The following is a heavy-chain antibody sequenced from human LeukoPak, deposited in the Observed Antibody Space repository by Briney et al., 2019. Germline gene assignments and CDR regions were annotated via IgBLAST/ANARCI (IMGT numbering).Heavy chain of an antibody. CDR2: INHSGST. CDR1: GGSFSGYY. V-gene: IGHV4-34*01. D-gene: IGHD3-10*01. Sequence: TSETLSLTCAVYGGSFSGYYWSWIRQPPGKGLEWIGEINHSGSTNYNPSLKSRVTISVDTSKNRFSLKLSSVTAADTAVYYCARSGRLWFGELWGYFDYWGQGTLVTVSS. J-gene: IGHJ4*02. CDR3: ARSGRLWFGELWGYFDY.